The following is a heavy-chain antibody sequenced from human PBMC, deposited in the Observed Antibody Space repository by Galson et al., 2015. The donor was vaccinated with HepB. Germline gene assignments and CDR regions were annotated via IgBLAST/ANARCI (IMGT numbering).Heavy chain of an antibody. Sequence: ETLSLTCAVYGGSFSGYYWSWIRQPPGKGLEWIGEINHSGSTNYNPSLKSRVTISVDTSTNQLSLKLSYVTAADTAVYYCARGSVSGEVVPAASPPRYYMDVWGKGTTVTVS. CDR2: INHSGST. CDR3: ARGSVSGEVVPAASPPRYYMDV. V-gene: IGHV4-34*01. D-gene: IGHD2-2*01. J-gene: IGHJ6*03. CDR1: GGSFSGYY.